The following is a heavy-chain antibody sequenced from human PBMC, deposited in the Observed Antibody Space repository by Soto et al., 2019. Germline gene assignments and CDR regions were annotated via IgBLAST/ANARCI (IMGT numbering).Heavy chain of an antibody. V-gene: IGHV3-48*02. CDR2: IIGSGGTI. D-gene: IGHD6-19*01. Sequence: EVQLVESGGGLVQPGGSLRLSCAASGFTLSSYSIHWVRQAPGRGLDWVSYIIGSGGTIYYADSVKGRFTISRDNAKNSLSVQMNSLRDEDTAVYFCASETGLRSSGWSYYFDFWGQGTLVTVSS. CDR3: ASETGLRSSGWSYYFDF. J-gene: IGHJ4*02. CDR1: GFTLSSYS.